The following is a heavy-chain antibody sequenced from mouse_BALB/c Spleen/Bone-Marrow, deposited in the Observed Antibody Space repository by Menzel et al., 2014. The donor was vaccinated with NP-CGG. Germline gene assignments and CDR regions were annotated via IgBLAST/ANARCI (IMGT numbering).Heavy chain of an antibody. CDR3: AKANWDVSGYFDV. J-gene: IGHJ1*01. CDR1: GFDFSRYW. V-gene: IGHV4-1*02. Sequence: EVMLVESGGGLVQPGGSLKLSCAASGFDFSRYWMSWVRQAPGKGLEWIGEINPDSSTINYTPSLKDKFIISRDNAKNTLYLRMSKVRSEDTALYYCAKANWDVSGYFDVWGAETTVTVSS. CDR2: INPDSSTI. D-gene: IGHD4-1*01.